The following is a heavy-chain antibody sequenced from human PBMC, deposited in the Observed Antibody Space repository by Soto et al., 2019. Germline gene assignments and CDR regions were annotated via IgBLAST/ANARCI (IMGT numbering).Heavy chain of an antibody. D-gene: IGHD2-15*01. J-gene: IGHJ5*02. V-gene: IGHV4-4*02. CDR1: GGSISSSNW. CDR3: ARIPPVYCSGGSCYSNWFDP. CDR2: IDHSGST. Sequence: QVQLQESGPGLVKPSGTLSLTCAVSGGSISSSNWWSWVRQPPGKGLEWIGEIDHSGSTNYNPSLKSRVTISVDKSKNQFSLKLSSVTAADTAVYYCARIPPVYCSGGSCYSNWFDPWGQGTLVTVSS.